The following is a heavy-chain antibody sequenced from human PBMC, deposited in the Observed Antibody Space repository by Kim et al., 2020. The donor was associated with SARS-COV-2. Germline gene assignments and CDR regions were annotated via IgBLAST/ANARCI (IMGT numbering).Heavy chain of an antibody. Sequence: GGSLRLSCAASGFTFSSYAMSWVRQAPGKGLEWVSAISGSGGSTYYADSVKGRFTISRDNSKNTLYLQMNSLRAEDTAVYYCAKVYDYVWGRGGDFDYWGQGTLVTVSS. CDR1: GFTFSSYA. CDR2: ISGSGGST. V-gene: IGHV3-23*01. D-gene: IGHD3-16*01. CDR3: AKVYDYVWGRGGDFDY. J-gene: IGHJ4*02.